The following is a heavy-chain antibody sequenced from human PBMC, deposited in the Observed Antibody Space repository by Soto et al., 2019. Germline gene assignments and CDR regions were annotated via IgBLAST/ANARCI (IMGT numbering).Heavy chain of an antibody. CDR1: GFTFSDYY. J-gene: IGHJ3*02. D-gene: IGHD6-19*01. CDR2: ISSSSSYT. Sequence: PGGSLRLSCAASGFTFSDYYMSWIRQAPGKGLEWVSYISSSSSYTNYADSVKGRFTISRDNAKNSLYLQINSLRAEDTAAYYCARDWSGGKKQWLPRGAFDIWGQGTMVTVSS. V-gene: IGHV3-11*06. CDR3: ARDWSGGKKQWLPRGAFDI.